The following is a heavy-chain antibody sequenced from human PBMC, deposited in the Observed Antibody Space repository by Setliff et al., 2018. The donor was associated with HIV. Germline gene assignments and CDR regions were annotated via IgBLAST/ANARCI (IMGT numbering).Heavy chain of an antibody. D-gene: IGHD3-22*01. CDR3: ARAQTYYSDSSGYYSQY. CDR2: LNAGNGDT. Sequence: GASVKVSCKASGYTFTSYALHWVRQAPGQRLEWMGWLNAGNGDTKYSQNFQDRVAITRDTSASTAYMELSSLRSEDTAVYYYARAQTYYSDSSGYYSQYWGQGTLVTVSS. CDR1: GYTFTSYA. V-gene: IGHV1-3*01. J-gene: IGHJ4*02.